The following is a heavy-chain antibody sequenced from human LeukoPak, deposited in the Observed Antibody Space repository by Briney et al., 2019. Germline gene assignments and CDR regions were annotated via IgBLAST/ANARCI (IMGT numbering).Heavy chain of an antibody. CDR2: ISWNSGSI. J-gene: IGHJ5*02. D-gene: IGHD6-13*01. CDR1: GFTFDDYA. V-gene: IGHV3-9*01. CDR3: AKGPSSSWWYNWFDP. Sequence: GRSLRLSCAAPGFTFDDYAMHWVRQAPGKGLEWVSGISWNSGSIGYADSVKGRFTISRDNAKNSLYPQMNSLRAEDTALYYCAKGPSSSWWYNWFDPWGQGTLVTVSS.